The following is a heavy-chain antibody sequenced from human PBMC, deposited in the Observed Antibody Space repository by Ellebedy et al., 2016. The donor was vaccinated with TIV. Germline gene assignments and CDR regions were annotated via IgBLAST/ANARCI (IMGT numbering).Heavy chain of an antibody. CDR2: IKDKADGGTT. Sequence: GESLKISXAASCFPFNNAWMTWVRQAPGKGLEWVGRIKDKADGGTTDYAAAVKDRFTISRDDSKNTLFLQMKSLKIEDTAVYYCAAAPADWGQGTLVTVSS. CDR1: CFPFNNAW. J-gene: IGHJ4*02. CDR3: AAAPAD. V-gene: IGHV3-15*01.